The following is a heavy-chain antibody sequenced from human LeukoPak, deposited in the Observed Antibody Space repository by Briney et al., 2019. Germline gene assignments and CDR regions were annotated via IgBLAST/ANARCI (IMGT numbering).Heavy chain of an antibody. J-gene: IGHJ4*02. CDR2: IYDSGST. CDR1: GGSISSGGYY. D-gene: IGHD3-22*01. V-gene: IGHV4-31*03. CDR3: ARVTMIVVVIDY. Sequence: SETLSLTCSVSGGSISSGGYYWSWIRQHSGRGLEWIGYIYDSGSTYYNPSLKSRVTISVDTSKNHFSLKLSSVTAADTAVYYCARVTMIVVVIDYWGQGTLVTVSS.